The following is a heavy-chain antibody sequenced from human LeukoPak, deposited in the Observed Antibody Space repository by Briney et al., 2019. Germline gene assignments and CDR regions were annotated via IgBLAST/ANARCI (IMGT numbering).Heavy chain of an antibody. Sequence: GASVKVSCKASGYTFTSYGISWVRQAPGQGLEWMGWISAYNGNTNYAQKLQGRVTMTTDTSTSTAYMELRSLRSDDTAVYYCAIVGTMDPRWFGGQASLFDYWGQGTLVTVSS. D-gene: IGHD3-10*01. CDR2: ISAYNGNT. CDR1: GYTFTSYG. J-gene: IGHJ4*02. CDR3: AIVGTMDPRWFGGQASLFDY. V-gene: IGHV1-18*01.